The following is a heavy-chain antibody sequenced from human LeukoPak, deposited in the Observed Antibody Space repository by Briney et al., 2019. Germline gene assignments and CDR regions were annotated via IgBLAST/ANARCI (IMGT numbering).Heavy chain of an antibody. D-gene: IGHD1-20*01. CDR2: TYYSGST. J-gene: IGHJ3*02. CDR3: ARELTGSRAFDI. Sequence: SQTLSLTCTVSGGSISSGDYYWSWIRQPPGKGLEWIGYTYYSGSTYYNPSLKSRVTISVDTSKNQFSLKLSSVTAADTAVYYCARELTGSRAFDIWGQGTMVTVSS. V-gene: IGHV4-30-4*08. CDR1: GGSISSGDYY.